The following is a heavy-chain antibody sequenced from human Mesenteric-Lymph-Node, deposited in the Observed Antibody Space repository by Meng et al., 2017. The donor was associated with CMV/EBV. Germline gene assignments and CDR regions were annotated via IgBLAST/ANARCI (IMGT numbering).Heavy chain of an antibody. Sequence: GGSLRLSCAASGFTFSAYWMTWVRQTPGKGLEWVANIKQDGSEKYYVDSVKGRFTISRDNAKNSVYLQMNSLRAEDTAVYYCAGVDSPGWFEPWGQGTLVTVSS. CDR3: AGVDSPGWFEP. V-gene: IGHV3-7*01. CDR1: GFTFSAYW. J-gene: IGHJ5*02. CDR2: IKQDGSEK. D-gene: IGHD3-9*01.